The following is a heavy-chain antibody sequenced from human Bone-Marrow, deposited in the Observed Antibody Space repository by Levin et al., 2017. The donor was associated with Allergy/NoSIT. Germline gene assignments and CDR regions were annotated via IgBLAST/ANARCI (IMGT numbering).Heavy chain of an antibody. CDR2: ISSSSSYI. CDR1: GFTFSSYS. CDR3: ARDRVGDYDAFDI. D-gene: IGHD4-17*01. J-gene: IGHJ3*02. Sequence: ETLSLTCAASGFTFSSYSMNWVRQAPGKGLEWVSSISSSSSYIYYADSVKGRFTISRDNAKNSLYLQMNSLRAEDTAVYYCARDRVGDYDAFDIWGQGTMVTVSS. V-gene: IGHV3-21*01.